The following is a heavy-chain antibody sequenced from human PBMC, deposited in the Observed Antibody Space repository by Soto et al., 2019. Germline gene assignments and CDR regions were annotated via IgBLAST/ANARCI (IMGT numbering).Heavy chain of an antibody. J-gene: IGHJ4*02. V-gene: IGHV4-39*07. CDR3: ARLGGNSSAFHKFDY. D-gene: IGHD6-6*01. Sequence: PSETLSLTCTVSGGSVSSSSYYRGCVRQPPGRGLEWIGSVYSSGSTYYNPSLKSRDTMSVDTSKNQYSLKLSSVTAVDTAVYYCARLGGNSSAFHKFDYWGQGTLVNVSS. CDR2: VYSSGST. CDR1: GGSVSSSSYY.